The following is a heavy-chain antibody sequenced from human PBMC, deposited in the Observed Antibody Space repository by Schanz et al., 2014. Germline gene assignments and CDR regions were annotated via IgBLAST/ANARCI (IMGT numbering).Heavy chain of an antibody. CDR1: GFTFSAYG. CDR3: ARDGGRDGYNLAFDV. Sequence: QVQLVESGGGVVQPGRSLRLSCAASGFTFSAYGVHWVRQAPGKGLEWVAVIWFDGNNKFYADSVKGRFIISRDSSKNTLFLQMNSLRAEDTAVYFCARDGGRDGYNLAFDVWGQGTLVTVSS. CDR2: IWFDGNNK. J-gene: IGHJ3*01. V-gene: IGHV3-33*01. D-gene: IGHD5-12*01.